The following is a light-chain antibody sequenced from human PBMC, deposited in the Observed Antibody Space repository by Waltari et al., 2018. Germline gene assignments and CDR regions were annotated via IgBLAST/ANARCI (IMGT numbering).Light chain of an antibody. CDR3: SSYTTSSAPGV. CDR2: EVR. Sequence: QSALTQPASVSGSPGQSITISCSGTDSDVGAYGFVPWYQQHPGKAPHLIIYEVRNRPSGISNRFSASKSGNTASLTISGLQAEDEADYYCSSYTTSSAPGVFGTGTRVTVL. CDR1: DSDVGAYGF. V-gene: IGLV2-14*01. J-gene: IGLJ1*01.